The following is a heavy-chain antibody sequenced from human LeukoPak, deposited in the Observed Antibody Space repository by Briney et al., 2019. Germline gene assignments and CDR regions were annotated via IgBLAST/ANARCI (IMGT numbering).Heavy chain of an antibody. Sequence: ASVKVSCKASGYTFTSYAMHGVRQAPGQRLEWMGWINAGNGNTKYSQKFQGRVTITRDTSASTAYMELSSLRSEDTAVYYCARNRIAAGGFDPWGQGTLVTVSS. CDR2: INAGNGNT. D-gene: IGHD6-13*01. V-gene: IGHV1-3*01. J-gene: IGHJ5*02. CDR3: ARNRIAAGGFDP. CDR1: GYTFTSYA.